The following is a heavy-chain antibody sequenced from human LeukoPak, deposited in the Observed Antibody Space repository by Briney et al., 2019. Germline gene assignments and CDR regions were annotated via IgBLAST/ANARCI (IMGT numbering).Heavy chain of an antibody. J-gene: IGHJ4*02. CDR3: ARAVYSSARTFFDY. V-gene: IGHV3-21*01. Sequence: PGGSLRLSCAASGFTFSSYSMNWVRQAPGKGLEWVSSISSSSSYIYYADSVKGRFTISRDNAKNSLYLQMNSLRAEDTAVYYCARAVYSSARTFFDYWGQGTLVTVSS. D-gene: IGHD6-19*01. CDR1: GFTFSSYS. CDR2: ISSSSSYI.